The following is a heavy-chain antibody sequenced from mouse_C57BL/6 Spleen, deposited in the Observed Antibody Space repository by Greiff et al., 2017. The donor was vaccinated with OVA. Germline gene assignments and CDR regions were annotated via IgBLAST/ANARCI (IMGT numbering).Heavy chain of an antibody. J-gene: IGHJ4*01. D-gene: IGHD2-1*01. CDR2: IDPANGST. Sequence: EVKLQQSVAELVRPGASVKLSCTASGFNIPNTYMHWVQQRPEQGLEWIGRIDPANGSTKYDPKFQGKATITADTSSNAAYLQLSSLTSEDTAIYYWANGNYDYAMDYWGQGTSVTVSS. CDR3: ANGNYDYAMDY. CDR1: GFNIPNTY. V-gene: IGHV14-3*01.